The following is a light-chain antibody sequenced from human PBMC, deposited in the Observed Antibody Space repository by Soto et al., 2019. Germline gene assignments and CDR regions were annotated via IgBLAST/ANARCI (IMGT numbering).Light chain of an antibody. J-gene: IGKJ5*01. V-gene: IGKV3-11*01. CDR3: QQRSDWPPIT. CDR1: QSVRTK. CDR2: GVS. Sequence: EIVMTQSPDTLYVSPGEGATLSCRASQSVRTKLAWYQQKPGQAPRLLIYGVSNRATGIPARFSGSGSGTDFTLTISSLEPEDFAVYYCQQRSDWPPITFGQGTRLEIK.